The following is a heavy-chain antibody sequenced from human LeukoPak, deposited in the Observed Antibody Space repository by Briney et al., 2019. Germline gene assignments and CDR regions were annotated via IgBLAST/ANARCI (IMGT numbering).Heavy chain of an antibody. CDR1: GDSISSYY. CDR2: IYYSGST. J-gene: IGHJ4*02. D-gene: IGHD3-10*01. Sequence: SETLSLTCTVSGDSISSYYWSWIRQPPGKGLEWIGYIYYSGSTNYNPSLKSRVTISVDTSKNQFSLKLSSVTAADTAVYYCARQPIRGGVDYWGQGTLVTVSS. CDR3: ARQPIRGGVDY. V-gene: IGHV4-59*08.